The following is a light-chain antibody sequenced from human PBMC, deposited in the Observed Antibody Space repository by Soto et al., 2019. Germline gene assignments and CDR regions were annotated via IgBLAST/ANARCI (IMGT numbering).Light chain of an antibody. CDR3: MQGSHWPYT. J-gene: IGKJ2*01. Sequence: EAVLTQSPLSLPVTLGQPASISCRSSQSLVYGDGNTYLNWFQQRPGQSPRRLIYEVSNRDSGVPDRFSGSGSVTDFTLTISRVEADDVGVYYFMQGSHWPYTFGQGTKLEIE. CDR1: QSLVYGDGNTY. CDR2: EVS. V-gene: IGKV2-30*01.